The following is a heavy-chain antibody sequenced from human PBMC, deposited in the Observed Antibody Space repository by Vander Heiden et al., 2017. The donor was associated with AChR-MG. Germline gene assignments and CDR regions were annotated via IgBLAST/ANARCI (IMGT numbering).Heavy chain of an antibody. CDR2: INTNTGNP. J-gene: IGHJ4*02. D-gene: IGHD6-6*01. CDR1: GNIFTTHG. CDR3: TTDYSSSVS. V-gene: IGHV7-4-1*02. Sequence: QVQLVQSGSELKQPGASVKVSCKASGNIFTTHGINWVRQAPGQGLEWMGWINTNTGNPTYAQGFTGRFVFSLDTSVSTAFLQISSLKADDTAVYYCTTDYSSSVSWGQGTLVTVSS.